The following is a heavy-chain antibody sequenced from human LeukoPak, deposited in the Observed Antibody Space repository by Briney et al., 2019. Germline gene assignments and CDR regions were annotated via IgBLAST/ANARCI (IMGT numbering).Heavy chain of an antibody. V-gene: IGHV3-9*01. CDR3: AKDIRFGDTAMVEFPV. Sequence: GGSLRLSCAASGFTFDDYAMHWVRQAPGKGLEWVSGISGNSGSIGYADSVKGRFTISRDNAKNSLYLQMNSLRAEDTALYYCAKDIRFGDTAMVEFPVWGQGTLVTVSS. D-gene: IGHD5-18*01. CDR1: GFTFDDYA. J-gene: IGHJ4*02. CDR2: ISGNSGSI.